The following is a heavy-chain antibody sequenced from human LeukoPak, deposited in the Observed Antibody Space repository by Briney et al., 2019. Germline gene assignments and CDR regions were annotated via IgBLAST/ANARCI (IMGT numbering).Heavy chain of an antibody. CDR2: VSGSGRST. J-gene: IGHJ4*02. V-gene: IGHV3-23*01. Sequence: PGGSLRLSCAASGFTFSSYVMSWVRQAPGKGVEWVSPVSGSGRSTYYADSVKGRFTISRDNSKNTLYLQMNSLRAEDTAVYYCAKVADFVAVPAAMGEFDYWGQGTLVTVSS. D-gene: IGHD2-2*01. CDR3: AKVADFVAVPAAMGEFDY. CDR1: GFTFSSYV.